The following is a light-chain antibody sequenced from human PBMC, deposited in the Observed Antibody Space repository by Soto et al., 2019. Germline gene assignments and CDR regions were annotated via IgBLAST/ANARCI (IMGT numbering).Light chain of an antibody. V-gene: IGLV3-1*01. J-gene: IGLJ1*01. Sequence: SYELTQPPSVSVSPGQTASITCSGDKLGDKYACWYQQKPGQSPVLVIYQDSKRPSGIPERFSGSNSGNTATLTIGGTQARDEADYYCQAWDSSTYVFGTGTKLTVL. CDR1: KLGDKY. CDR2: QDS. CDR3: QAWDSSTYV.